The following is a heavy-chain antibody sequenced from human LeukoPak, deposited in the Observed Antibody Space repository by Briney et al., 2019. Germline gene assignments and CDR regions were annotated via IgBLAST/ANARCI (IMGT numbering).Heavy chain of an antibody. V-gene: IGHV4-39*07. CDR1: GGSISTSYYY. Sequence: SETLSLTCSVSGGSISTSYYYWGWIRQPPGKGLEWIGTIFYSGSTYYNPSLKSRLSISIDTSKNQFSLKLNSVSAADTAVYYCARDSYDRAASGAAFDIWGQGTMVAVSS. CDR3: ARDSYDRAASGAAFDI. J-gene: IGHJ3*02. CDR2: IFYSGST. D-gene: IGHD3-22*01.